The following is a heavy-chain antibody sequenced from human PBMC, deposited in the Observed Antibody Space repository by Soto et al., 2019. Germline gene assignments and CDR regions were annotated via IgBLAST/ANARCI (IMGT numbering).Heavy chain of an antibody. Sequence: QVQLQESGPGLVRPPETLSLTCTVSSDSISSYYWIWIRQSPGKGLEWIGYTDYSGNTNYNPSLKGQAPIPGDPPKNRFPRGWGPVPAATTAVFSGAGAGGAPLYSFDYGGQEPLVPVPS. CDR2: TDYSGNT. CDR3: AGAGGAPLYSFDY. V-gene: IGHV4-59*08. D-gene: IGHD3-16*01. J-gene: IGHJ4*02. CDR1: SDSISSYY.